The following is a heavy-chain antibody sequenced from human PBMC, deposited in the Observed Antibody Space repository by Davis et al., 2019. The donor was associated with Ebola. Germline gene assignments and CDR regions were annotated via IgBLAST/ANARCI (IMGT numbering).Heavy chain of an antibody. J-gene: IGHJ4*02. CDR3: ARDAFSLSRYDTEDH. Sequence: PGGSLRLSCAASGFTFYRYEMNWVRQAPRKGLEWVSYISGSATSTFYADSVKGRFTISRDNARDSLYLQMDSLRVEDTAIYYCARDAFSLSRYDTEDHWGQGTLVTVSS. CDR2: ISGSATST. V-gene: IGHV3-48*03. D-gene: IGHD3-9*01. CDR1: GFTFYRYE.